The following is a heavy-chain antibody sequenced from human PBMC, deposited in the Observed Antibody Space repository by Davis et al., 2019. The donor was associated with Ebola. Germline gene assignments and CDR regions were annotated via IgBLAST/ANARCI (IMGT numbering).Heavy chain of an antibody. D-gene: IGHD1-20*01. CDR1: GDSVSSNSAA. Sequence: PSETLSLTCAISGDSVSSNSAAWNWIRQSPSSGLEWLGRTYYNSKWYNDYAASVKSRIIINPDTSKNQFSLQLNSVTPEDTAVYYCARYTWNDRRFDPWGQGTLVTVSS. V-gene: IGHV6-1*01. CDR3: ARYTWNDRRFDP. J-gene: IGHJ5*02. CDR2: TYYNSKWYN.